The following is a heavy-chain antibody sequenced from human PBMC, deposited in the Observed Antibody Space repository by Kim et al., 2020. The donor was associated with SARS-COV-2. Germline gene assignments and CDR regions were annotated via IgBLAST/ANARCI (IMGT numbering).Heavy chain of an antibody. J-gene: IGHJ6*02. D-gene: IGHD1-1*01. Sequence: GGSLRLSCAASGFTFSTYWMSWVRQTPEKGLEWVANIKEDGSEEHHLDSVKGRFTISRDNAKNTLYLQMDSLRAEDTAVYFCAREQLGYVYHAMDVWGQG. CDR3: AREQLGYVYHAMDV. CDR2: IKEDGSEE. V-gene: IGHV3-7*01. CDR1: GFTFSTYW.